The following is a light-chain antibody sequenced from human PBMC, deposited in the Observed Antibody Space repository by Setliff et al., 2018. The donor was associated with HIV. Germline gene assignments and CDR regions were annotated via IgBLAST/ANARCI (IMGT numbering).Light chain of an antibody. V-gene: IGLV2-14*03. CDR2: DVS. J-gene: IGLJ1*01. Sequence: QSVLTQPASVSGSPGQSITISCTGTSSDVGGYNYVSWYQQHADKAPKLMIYDVSNRPSGVSNRFSGSKSGNTASLTISGLQVEDEADYYCSSYTSSGTDVFGTGTKVTVL. CDR1: SSDVGGYNY. CDR3: SSYTSSGTDV.